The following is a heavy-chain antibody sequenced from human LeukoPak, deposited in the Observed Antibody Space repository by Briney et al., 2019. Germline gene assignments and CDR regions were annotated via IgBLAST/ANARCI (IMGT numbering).Heavy chain of an antibody. CDR1: GYSISSGYY. V-gene: IGHV4-38-2*02. CDR2: IYHSGST. Sequence: SETLSLTCTVSGYSISSGYYWGWIRQPPGKGLEWIGSIYHSGSTYYNPSLKSRVTISVDTSKNQFSLKLSSVTAADTAVYYCARGKKGSDYWGQGTLVTVSS. J-gene: IGHJ4*02. CDR3: ARGKKGSDY.